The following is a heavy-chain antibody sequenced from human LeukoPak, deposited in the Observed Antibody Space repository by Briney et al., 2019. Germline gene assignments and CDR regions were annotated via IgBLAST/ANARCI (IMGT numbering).Heavy chain of an antibody. CDR1: GFTFNNYA. D-gene: IGHD6-13*01. CDR3: AKVHRAAAGTSYFDY. V-gene: IGHV3-23*01. J-gene: IGHJ4*02. CDR2: ISGSGGTT. Sequence: PGGSLRLSCAASGFTFNNYAMTWVRQAPGKGLEWVSGISGSGGTTYYADSVKGRFTISRDNSKNTLYLQMNSLRVEDTAVYYCAKVHRAAAGTSYFDYWGQGTLVTVSS.